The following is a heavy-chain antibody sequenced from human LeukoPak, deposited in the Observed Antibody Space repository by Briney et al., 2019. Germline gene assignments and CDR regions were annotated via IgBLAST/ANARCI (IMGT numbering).Heavy chain of an antibody. CDR3: ARDKDQYSGYDSGLFDY. CDR1: GFTFSRYS. D-gene: IGHD5-12*01. J-gene: IGHJ4*02. V-gene: IGHV3-21*01. Sequence: GGSLRLSCAASGFTFSRYSMNWVRQAPGKGLEWVSSITISSSYLYYADSVKGRFTISRDNAKNSLYLKMNGLRAEDTALYYCARDKDQYSGYDSGLFDYWGQGTLVTVSS. CDR2: ITISSSYL.